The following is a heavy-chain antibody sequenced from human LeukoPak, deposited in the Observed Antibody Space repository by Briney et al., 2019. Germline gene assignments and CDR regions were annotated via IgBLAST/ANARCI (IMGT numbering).Heavy chain of an antibody. J-gene: IGHJ4*02. D-gene: IGHD6-13*01. CDR3: AKDMGLGRYSSSWDSFDY. Sequence: GRSLRLSCAASGFTFDDYAMHWVRQAPGKGLEWVSGISWNSGNIDYADSVKGRFTISRDNAKNSLYLQMNSLRAEDTALYYCAKDMGLGRYSSSWDSFDYWGQGTLVTVSS. V-gene: IGHV3-9*01. CDR1: GFTFDDYA. CDR2: ISWNSGNI.